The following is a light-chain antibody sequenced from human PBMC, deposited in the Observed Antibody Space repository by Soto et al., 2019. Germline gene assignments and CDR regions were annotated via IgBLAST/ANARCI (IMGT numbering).Light chain of an antibody. J-gene: IGLJ1*01. V-gene: IGLV2-14*01. CDR2: DVS. CDR1: SSDVGGYNY. CDR3: SSYTSSSLYV. Sequence: QSALTQPASVSGSPGQSITISCTGTSSDVGGYNYVSWYQQQPGKAPKLMIYDVSNRPSGVSNRFSGSKSGNTASLTISGLQAYDEAYYYCSSYTSSSLYVFGTGTKLTVL.